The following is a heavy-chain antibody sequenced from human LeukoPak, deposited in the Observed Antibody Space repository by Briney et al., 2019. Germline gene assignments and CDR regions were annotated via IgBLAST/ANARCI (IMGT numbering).Heavy chain of an antibody. CDR2: IYYSGST. Sequence: PSETLSLTCTVSGGSISSYYWSWIRQPPGKGLEWIGYIYYSGSTNYNPSLKSRVTISVDTSKNQFSLKLSSVTAADTAVYYCARDLGFSSDAFDIWGQGTMVTVSS. CDR1: GGSISSYY. CDR3: ARDLGFSSDAFDI. J-gene: IGHJ3*02. V-gene: IGHV4-59*01. D-gene: IGHD5-12*01.